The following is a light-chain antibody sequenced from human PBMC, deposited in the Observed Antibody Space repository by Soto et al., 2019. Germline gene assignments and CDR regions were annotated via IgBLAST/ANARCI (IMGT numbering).Light chain of an antibody. J-gene: IGKJ3*01. Sequence: DIQMTQSPSSLSASVGDRVTITCRASQSISNYLNWYQQKPGKAPKLLIYAASSLQSGVPSRFSGSGSGTDFTITISSLQPEDFATYYCQQSYSTPLCTFGPGTKVDI. CDR1: QSISNY. CDR3: QQSYSTPLCT. V-gene: IGKV1-39*01. CDR2: AAS.